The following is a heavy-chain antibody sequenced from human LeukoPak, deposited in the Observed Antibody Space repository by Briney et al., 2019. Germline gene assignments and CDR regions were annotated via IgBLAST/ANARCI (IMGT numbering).Heavy chain of an antibody. J-gene: IGHJ4*02. CDR2: SSSSSSTI. CDR1: GFSFSTYW. Sequence: GGSLRLSCAASGFSFSTYWMSWVRQAPGKGLEWVSYSSSSSSTIYYADSVKGRFTISRDNAKNSLYLQMNSLRAADTAVYYCAREGGIAAPWGQGTLVTVSS. V-gene: IGHV3-48*04. CDR3: AREGGIAAP. D-gene: IGHD6-13*01.